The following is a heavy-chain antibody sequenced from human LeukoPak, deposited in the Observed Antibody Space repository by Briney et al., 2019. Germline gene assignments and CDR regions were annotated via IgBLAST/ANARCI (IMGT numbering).Heavy chain of an antibody. D-gene: IGHD5-12*01. J-gene: IGHJ4*02. CDR3: ATDRGPNSGYPPAGY. CDR1: GYTFTSYG. V-gene: IGHV1-18*01. Sequence: ASAKVSCKASGYTFTSYGISWVRQAPGQGLEWMGWISAYNGNTNYAQKLQGRVTMTEDTSTDTAYMELSSLRSEDTAVYYCATDRGPNSGYPPAGYWGQGTLVTVSS. CDR2: ISAYNGNT.